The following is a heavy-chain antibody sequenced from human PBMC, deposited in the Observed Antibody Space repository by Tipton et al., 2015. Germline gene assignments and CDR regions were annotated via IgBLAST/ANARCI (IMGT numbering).Heavy chain of an antibody. CDR3: TTDPVVIVPGFSGWGMDV. V-gene: IGHV3-15*07. D-gene: IGHD2-2*01. Sequence: QLVQSGGGLVQPGGSLRLSCATSGFTFSNSPMNWVRQTPGKGLEWVGRIKSKIDGGTTDYAAPVKGRFNISRDDSKNTLYLEMNSLKTEDTAVYYCTTDPVVIVPGFSGWGMDVWGQGTTVTVSS. CDR1: GFTFSNSP. CDR2: IKSKIDGGTT. J-gene: IGHJ6*02.